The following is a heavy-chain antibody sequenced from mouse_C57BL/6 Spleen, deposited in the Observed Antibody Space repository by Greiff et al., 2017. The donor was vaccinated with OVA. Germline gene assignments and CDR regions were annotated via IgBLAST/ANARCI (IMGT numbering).Heavy chain of an antibody. D-gene: IGHD3-3*01. CDR2: IDPSDSYT. CDR3: ARWGTGAMDY. V-gene: IGHV1-50*01. Sequence: QVQLQQSGAELVKPGASVKLSCKASGYTFTSYWMQWVKQRPGQGLEWIGEIDPSDSYTNYNQKFKGKATLTVDTSSSTAYMQLSSLTSEDSAVYYCARWGTGAMDYWGQGTSVTVSS. J-gene: IGHJ4*01. CDR1: GYTFTSYW.